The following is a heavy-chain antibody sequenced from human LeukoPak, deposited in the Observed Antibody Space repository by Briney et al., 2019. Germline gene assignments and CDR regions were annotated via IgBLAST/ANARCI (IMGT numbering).Heavy chain of an antibody. Sequence: EASVKVSCKASGYTFTGYYMHWVRQAPGQGLEWMGWINPNSAGTNYAQKFQGRVTMTRDTSISTAYMELSRLRSDDTAVYYCARPFYYYDSSGYWLTRDSHHDAFDIWGQGTMVTVSS. J-gene: IGHJ3*02. CDR3: ARPFYYYDSSGYWLTRDSHHDAFDI. CDR1: GYTFTGYY. V-gene: IGHV1-2*02. D-gene: IGHD3-22*01. CDR2: INPNSAGT.